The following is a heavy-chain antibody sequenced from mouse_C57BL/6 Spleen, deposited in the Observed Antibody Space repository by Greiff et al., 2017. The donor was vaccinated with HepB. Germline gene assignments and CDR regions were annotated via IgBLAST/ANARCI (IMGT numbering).Heavy chain of an antibody. V-gene: IGHV1-55*01. Sequence: VQLQQSGAELVKPGASVKMSCKASGYTFTSYWITWVKQRPGQGLEWIGDIYPGSGSTNYNEKFKSKATLTVDTSSSTAYMQLSSLTSEDSAVYYCARKVITTVVNYFDYWGQGTTLTVSS. D-gene: IGHD1-1*01. CDR3: ARKVITTVVNYFDY. CDR2: IYPGSGST. J-gene: IGHJ2*01. CDR1: GYTFTSYW.